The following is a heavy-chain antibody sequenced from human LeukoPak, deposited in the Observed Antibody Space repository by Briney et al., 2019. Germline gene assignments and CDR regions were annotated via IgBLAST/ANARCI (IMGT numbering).Heavy chain of an antibody. Sequence: SVKVSCKASGGTFSSYAISWVRQAPGQGLEWMGRIIPIFGIANYAQKFQGRVTITADKSTSTVYMELTSLTSDDTAVYYCARDVVTDYYWWFDPWGQGTLVTVSS. J-gene: IGHJ5*02. D-gene: IGHD3-9*01. V-gene: IGHV1-69*04. CDR3: ARDVVTDYYWWFDP. CDR2: IIPIFGIA. CDR1: GGTFSSYA.